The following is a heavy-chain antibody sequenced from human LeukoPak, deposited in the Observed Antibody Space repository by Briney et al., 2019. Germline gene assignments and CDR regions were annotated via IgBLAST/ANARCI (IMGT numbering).Heavy chain of an antibody. Sequence: GGSLRLSCAASGFTFSTHWMSWVRQAPGKGLEWVANIRPDGSEKYYVDSVKGRLTISRDNAKNSLYLQMNSLRAEDTAVYYCARDYDSWGLDYWGQGTLVTVSS. CDR2: IRPDGSEK. CDR1: GFTFSTHW. J-gene: IGHJ4*02. D-gene: IGHD3-3*01. V-gene: IGHV3-7*01. CDR3: ARDYDSWGLDY.